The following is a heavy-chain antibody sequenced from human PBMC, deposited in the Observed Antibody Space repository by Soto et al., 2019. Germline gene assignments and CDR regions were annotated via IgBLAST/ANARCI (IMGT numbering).Heavy chain of an antibody. CDR3: ARLGPGWYFDL. CDR2: IYYSGST. V-gene: IGHV4-59*08. Sequence: SETLSLTCTVSGGSISSYYWSWIRQPPGKGLEWIGYIYYSGSTNYNPSLKSRVTISVDTSKNQFSLKLSSVTAADTAVYYCARLGPGWYFDLWGRGTLVTVSS. CDR1: GGSISSYY. J-gene: IGHJ2*01.